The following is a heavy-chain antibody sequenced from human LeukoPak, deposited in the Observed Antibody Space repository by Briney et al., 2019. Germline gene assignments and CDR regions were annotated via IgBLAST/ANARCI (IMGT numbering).Heavy chain of an antibody. Sequence: PGGSLRLSCAASGFTFSSYWMHWVRQAPGKGLVGVSRINREGSSTSYADSVKGRFTISRDNAKHTLYLQMNSLRAEDTAVYYCGGGNFWFDPWGQGTLVTVSS. D-gene: IGHD1-7*01. J-gene: IGHJ5*02. CDR1: GFTFSSYW. CDR2: INREGSST. CDR3: GGGNFWFDP. V-gene: IGHV3-74*01.